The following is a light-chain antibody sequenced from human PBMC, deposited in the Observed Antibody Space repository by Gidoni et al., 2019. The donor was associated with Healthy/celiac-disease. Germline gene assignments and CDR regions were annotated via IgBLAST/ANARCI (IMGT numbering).Light chain of an antibody. CDR2: AAS. CDR1: QGISSY. CDR3: QQLNSYPPST. V-gene: IGKV1-9*01. Sequence: DIQLTQSPSFLSASVGDRVTITCRVSQGISSYLAWYQQKPGKAPKLLIYAASTLQSGVPSRFSGSGSGTEFTLTISSLQPEDFATYYCQQLNSYPPSTFGQGTKLEIK. J-gene: IGKJ2*01.